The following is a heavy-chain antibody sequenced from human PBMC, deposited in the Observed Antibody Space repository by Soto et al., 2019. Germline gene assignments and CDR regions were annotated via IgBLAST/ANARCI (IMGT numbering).Heavy chain of an antibody. CDR2: IIPIFGTA. Sequence: QVQLVQSGAEVKKPGSSVKVSCKASGGTFSSYAISWVRQAPGQGLEWMGGIIPIFGTANYAQKFQGRVTITADESTRTAYMELSSPRSEDTAVYYCASGQWLARTDRYYFDYWGQGTLVTVSS. D-gene: IGHD6-19*01. J-gene: IGHJ4*02. CDR1: GGTFSSYA. CDR3: ASGQWLARTDRYYFDY. V-gene: IGHV1-69*12.